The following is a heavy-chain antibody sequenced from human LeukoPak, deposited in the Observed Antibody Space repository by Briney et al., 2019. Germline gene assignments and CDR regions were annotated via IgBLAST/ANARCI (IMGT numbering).Heavy chain of an antibody. D-gene: IGHD2-15*01. CDR1: GVSISSSNSY. J-gene: IGHJ5*02. CDR2: IYHSGST. Sequence: SETLSLTCTVSGVSISSSNSYWGWIRQPPGKGLEWIGSIYHSGSTYYNPSLKSRVTISVDTSKNQFSLKLSSVTAADTAVYYCARAGAVVDNWFDPWGQGTLVTVSS. V-gene: IGHV4-39*07. CDR3: ARAGAVVDNWFDP.